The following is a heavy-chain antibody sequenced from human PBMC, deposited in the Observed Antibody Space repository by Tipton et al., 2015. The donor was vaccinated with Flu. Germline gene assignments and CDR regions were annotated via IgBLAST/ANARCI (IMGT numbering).Heavy chain of an antibody. CDR2: MDPNSGDT. CDR3: AAGLRGKGHIAF. D-gene: IGHD6-13*01. Sequence: QSGAEVRKSGASVKVSCKASAYIFSNYDINWVRQATGQGLEWMGWMDPNSGDTGFAQKFQGRVTMTTDTSMTTAYIELNSLTSEDTALYYCAAGLRGKGHIAFWGQGTLVTVSS. V-gene: IGHV1-8*01. CDR1: AYIFSNYD. J-gene: IGHJ4*02.